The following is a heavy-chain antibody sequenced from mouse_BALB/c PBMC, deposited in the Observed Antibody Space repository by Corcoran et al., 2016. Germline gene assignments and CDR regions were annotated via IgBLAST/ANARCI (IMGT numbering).Heavy chain of an antibody. CDR1: GYSITSGYY. Sequence: DVQLQESGPGLVKPPQSLSLTCSVTGYSITSGYYWNWIRQFPGNKLEWMGYISYDGSNNYNPSLKNRISISRDTSKNQFFLKLNSVTTEDTATYDWADIYDGYAMHYWCQGTSVTVSS. CDR3: ADIYDGYAMHY. J-gene: IGHJ4*01. CDR2: ISYDGSN. V-gene: IGHV3-6*02. D-gene: IGHD2-3*01.